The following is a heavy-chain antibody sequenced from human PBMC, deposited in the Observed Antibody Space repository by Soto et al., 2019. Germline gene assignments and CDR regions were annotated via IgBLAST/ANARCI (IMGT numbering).Heavy chain of an antibody. Sequence: QVHLQESGPGQVKPSETLSLICTVSGGSVNSDNYYWSWIRQPPGRGLEWIGYIYYTGSTNYNPSLKSRVTISVDTSRNKFSLKLNSLTAADTAAYYCEREFSNSPEAFDSWGQGSLVTVSS. CDR3: EREFSNSPEAFDS. V-gene: IGHV4-61*01. CDR2: IYYTGST. J-gene: IGHJ4*02. CDR1: GGSVNSDNYY. D-gene: IGHD6-6*01.